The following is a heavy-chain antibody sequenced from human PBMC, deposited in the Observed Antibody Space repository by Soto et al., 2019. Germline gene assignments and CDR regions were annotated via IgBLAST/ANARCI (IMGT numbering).Heavy chain of an antibody. Sequence: ASVKVSCKASGYTFTGCAMRWVRQAPGQRLEWMGWINAGNGNTKYSQKFQGRVTITRDTSASTAYMELSSLRSEDTAVYYCARAVAVPADFDYWGQGTLVTVPQ. CDR1: GYTFTGCA. V-gene: IGHV1-3*01. CDR3: ARAVAVPADFDY. D-gene: IGHD6-19*01. CDR2: INAGNGNT. J-gene: IGHJ4*02.